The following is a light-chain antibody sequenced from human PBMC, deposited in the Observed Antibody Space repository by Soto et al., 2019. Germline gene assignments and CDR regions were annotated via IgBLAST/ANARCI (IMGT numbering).Light chain of an antibody. Sequence: TLSCRASQSVSSYLAWYQQKPGQAPRLLIYDASNRATGIPARFSGSGSGTDFTLTISSLEPEDFAVYYCQQRSNWPTFGQGTRLEIK. CDR2: DAS. CDR3: QQRSNWPT. CDR1: QSVSSY. J-gene: IGKJ5*01. V-gene: IGKV3-11*01.